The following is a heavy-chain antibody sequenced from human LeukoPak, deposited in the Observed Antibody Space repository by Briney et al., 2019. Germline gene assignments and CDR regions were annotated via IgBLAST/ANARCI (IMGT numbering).Heavy chain of an antibody. Sequence: SGESLKISCKGSGYSFTSYWIGWVRQMPGKGLEWMGIIYPGDSDTRYSPSFQGQVTISADKSISTAYLQWSSLKASDTAMYYCARLPGGSGRLGWFDPWGQGTLVTVSS. J-gene: IGHJ5*02. D-gene: IGHD3-10*01. CDR3: ARLPGGSGRLGWFDP. CDR1: GYSFTSYW. CDR2: IYPGDSDT. V-gene: IGHV5-51*01.